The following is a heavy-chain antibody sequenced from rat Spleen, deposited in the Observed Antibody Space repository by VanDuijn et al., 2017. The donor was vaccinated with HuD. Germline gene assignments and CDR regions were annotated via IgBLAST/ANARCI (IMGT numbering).Heavy chain of an antibody. Sequence: EVQLVESGGGLVQPGRSLKLSCAASGFTFSSFPMAWVRQAPGKGLEWIGEVNKDSRTRKYTPSLKDKFIISRDNAQNTLYLQMSKLGSEDTAIYYCVREAFGVDYWGQGVMVTVSS. CDR2: VNKDSRTR. CDR3: VREAFGVDY. CDR1: GFTFSSFP. V-gene: IGHV4-2*01. J-gene: IGHJ2*01. D-gene: IGHD4-3*01.